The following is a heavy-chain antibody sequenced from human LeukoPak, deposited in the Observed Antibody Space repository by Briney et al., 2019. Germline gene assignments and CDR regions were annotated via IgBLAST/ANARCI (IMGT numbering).Heavy chain of an antibody. J-gene: IGHJ4*02. CDR3: ARESPLSGWL. CDR2: ISSSSGTI. Sequence: GGSLRLSCAASGFSFSSYSMKWVRQAPGGGREWGSYISSSSGTIYYTESVKGRFTISRDNSKNSLYLQLNSLTAADTAVYYCARESPLSGWLWGQGTLVTVSS. V-gene: IGHV3-48*01. CDR1: GFSFSSYS. D-gene: IGHD6-19*01.